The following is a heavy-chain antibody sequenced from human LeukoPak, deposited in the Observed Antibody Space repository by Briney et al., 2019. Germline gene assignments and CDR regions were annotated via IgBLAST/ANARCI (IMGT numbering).Heavy chain of an antibody. CDR3: ARGQRGSYYYYYMDV. J-gene: IGHJ6*03. CDR2: IYTSGST. V-gene: IGHV4-4*07. Sequence: SETLSLTCTVSGGSISSYYRSWIRQPAGKGLEWIGRIYTSGSTNYNPSLKSRVTMSVDTSKNQFSLKLSSVTAADTAVYYCARGQRGSYYYYYMDVWGKGTTVTVSS. CDR1: GGSISSYY.